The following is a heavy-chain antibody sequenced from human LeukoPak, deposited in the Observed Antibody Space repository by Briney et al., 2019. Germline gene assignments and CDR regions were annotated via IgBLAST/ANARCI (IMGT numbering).Heavy chain of an antibody. V-gene: IGHV3-21*01. Sequence: GGSLRLSCVASGFDFGTYAMSWVRQAPGKGLEWVSSISSSSSYIYYADSVKGRFTISRDNAKNSLHLQMNSLRAEDTAVYYCARDNWNYPTNFDYWGQGTLVTVSS. J-gene: IGHJ4*02. CDR2: ISSSSSYI. CDR1: GFDFGTYA. CDR3: ARDNWNYPTNFDY. D-gene: IGHD1-7*01.